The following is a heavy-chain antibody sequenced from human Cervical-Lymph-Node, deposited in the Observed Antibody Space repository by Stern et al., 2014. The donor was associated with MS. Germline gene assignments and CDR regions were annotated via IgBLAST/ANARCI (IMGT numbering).Heavy chain of an antibody. CDR3: ARDCGVANCGDVRGYNYYYGMDV. V-gene: IGHV3-7*01. D-gene: IGHD2-21*01. J-gene: IGHJ6*02. CDR1: GFSFSSYW. CDR2: IKQDGSEK. Sequence: EVHLVESGGGLVQPGGSLRLSCAASGFSFSSYWMTWVRQAPGKGLEWVANIKQDGSEKYYVDSVKGRFTISRDNVKNSLYLQMNSLRAEDTSVYYCARDCGVANCGDVRGYNYYYGMDVWGQGTTVTVSS.